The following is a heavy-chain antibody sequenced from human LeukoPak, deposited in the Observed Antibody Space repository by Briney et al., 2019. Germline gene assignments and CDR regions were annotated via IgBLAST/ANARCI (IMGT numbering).Heavy chain of an antibody. CDR3: ARDKTGSGWYDY. J-gene: IGHJ4*02. CDR1: GFTFSSYA. V-gene: IGHV3-64*01. D-gene: IGHD6-19*01. CDR2: ISSNGGST. Sequence: GGSLILSCAASGFTFSSYAMHWVRQAPGKGLEYVTAISSNGGSTYYANSVKGGFTISRDNSKNTLYLQMGSLRAEDMAVYYCARDKTGSGWYDYWGQGTLVTVSS.